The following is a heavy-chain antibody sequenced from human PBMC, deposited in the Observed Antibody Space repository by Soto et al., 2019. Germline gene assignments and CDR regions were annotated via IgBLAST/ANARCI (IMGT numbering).Heavy chain of an antibody. J-gene: IGHJ5*02. CDR2: IYSGGST. D-gene: IGHD5-18*01. Sequence: EVRLVESGGALIQPGGSLRLSCAASGFNVSSNYMTWIRQAPGKGLEWVSVIYSGGSTYYADSVKGRFTISRDNSKNTLYLQMNSLRVEDTAVYYCAREERGYGPWGQGTLVTVSS. V-gene: IGHV3-53*01. CDR1: GFNVSSNY. CDR3: AREERGYGP.